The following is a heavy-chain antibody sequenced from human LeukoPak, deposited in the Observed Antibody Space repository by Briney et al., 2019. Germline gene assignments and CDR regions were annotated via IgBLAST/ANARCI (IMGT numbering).Heavy chain of an antibody. V-gene: IGHV4-34*01. D-gene: IGHD3-22*01. CDR1: GGSFSGYY. CDR2: INHSGST. CDR3: ARGGPLYYYDSNGYYQKPFDY. Sequence: PSETLSLTCAVYGGSFSGYYWSWIRQPPGKGLEWIGEINHSGSTNYNPSLKSRVTISVDTSKNQFSLKLSSVTAADTAVYYCARGGPLYYYDSNGYYQKPFDYWGQGTLVTVSS. J-gene: IGHJ4*02.